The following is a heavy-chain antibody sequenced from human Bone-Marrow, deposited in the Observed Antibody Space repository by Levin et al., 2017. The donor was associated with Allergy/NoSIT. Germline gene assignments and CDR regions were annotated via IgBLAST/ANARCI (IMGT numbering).Heavy chain of an antibody. Sequence: GESLKISCKTSGYTFTNNWIHWMRQAPGQGLEWMGVIDPNGGSPSYAEKLQGRVTLTRDTSTSTVYMELTGLTSEDTAVYYCARDRCDTDCVDWYLDLWGRGTLVTVSS. V-gene: IGHV1-46*04. CDR2: IDPNGGSP. CDR3: ARDRCDTDCVDWYLDL. D-gene: IGHD2-21*02. J-gene: IGHJ2*01. CDR1: GYTFTNNW.